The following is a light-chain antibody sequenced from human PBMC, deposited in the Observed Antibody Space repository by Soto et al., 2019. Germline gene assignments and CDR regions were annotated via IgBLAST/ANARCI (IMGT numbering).Light chain of an antibody. Sequence: LMTQSPATLSVSRGQRVTLSCRANLPIDSTLAWYQQKPGQAPRLLIYGTSTRATGIPARFSGSGSGKEFTLTISSLQSEDCAVYYCQHYSNWLGTFGGGTKVEIK. CDR1: LPIDST. CDR3: QHYSNWLGT. J-gene: IGKJ4*02. CDR2: GTS. V-gene: IGKV3-15*01.